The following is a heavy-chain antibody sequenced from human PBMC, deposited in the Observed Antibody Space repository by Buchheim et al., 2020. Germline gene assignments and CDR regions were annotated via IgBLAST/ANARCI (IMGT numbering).Heavy chain of an antibody. V-gene: IGHV3-21*01. CDR1: GLTFSSYS. Sequence: EVQLVESGGGLVKPGGSLRLSCAASGLTFSSYSMNWVRQAPGKGLEWVSSISSSSSYIYYADSVKGRFTISRDNAKNSLYLQMNSLRAEDTAVYYCARDHPVYSSGYYFQHWGQGTL. CDR2: ISSSSSYI. D-gene: IGHD6-19*01. J-gene: IGHJ1*01. CDR3: ARDHPVYSSGYYFQH.